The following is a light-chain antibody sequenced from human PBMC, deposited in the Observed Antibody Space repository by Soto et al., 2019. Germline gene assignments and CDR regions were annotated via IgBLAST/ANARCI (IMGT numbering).Light chain of an antibody. CDR1: QSVGSVY. Sequence: IVLTQSPGTLSLSPGERATLSCRASQSVGSVYLAWYQQKPGQAPRLLIYGASSRATGIPDRFSGSGSRRQFTLTISSLQSEDFAVYYCQQYNNWPQTFGQGTKVDI. V-gene: IGKV3-20*01. CDR3: QQYNNWPQT. J-gene: IGKJ1*01. CDR2: GAS.